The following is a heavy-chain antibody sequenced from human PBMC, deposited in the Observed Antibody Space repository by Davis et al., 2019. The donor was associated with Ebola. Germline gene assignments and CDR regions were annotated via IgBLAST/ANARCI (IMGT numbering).Heavy chain of an antibody. CDR1: GFTFSSYA. J-gene: IGHJ4*02. D-gene: IGHD3-10*01. V-gene: IGHV3-23*01. Sequence: PGGSLRLSCAASGFTFSSYAMSWVRQAPGKGLEWVSAISGSGGSTYYADSVKGRFTISRDNAKNTLYLQMNSLRAEDTAVYYCARAGGITMVRGGKYDYWGQGTLVTVSS. CDR3: ARAGGITMVRGGKYDY. CDR2: ISGSGGST.